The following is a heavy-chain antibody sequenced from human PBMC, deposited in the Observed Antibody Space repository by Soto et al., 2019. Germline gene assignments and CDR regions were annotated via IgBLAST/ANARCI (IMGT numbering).Heavy chain of an antibody. CDR2: INAGNGNT. CDR3: AREKWGSGSRWLDR. Sequence: DSVKVSCKASGYTFTSYDMHWVRQAPGQRLEWMGWINAGNGNTKYSQNFQGRVTINQDTSASTAYMELSSLTSEDTAVYYCAREKWGSGSRWLDRWGQGAVVTVYS. CDR1: GYTFTSYD. D-gene: IGHD6-19*01. J-gene: IGHJ5*02. V-gene: IGHV1-3*01.